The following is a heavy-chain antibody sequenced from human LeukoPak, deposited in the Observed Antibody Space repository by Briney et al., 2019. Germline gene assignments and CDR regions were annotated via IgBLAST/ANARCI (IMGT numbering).Heavy chain of an antibody. CDR2: ISSSDYA. J-gene: IGHJ4*02. CDR3: ARDGSAWSRDY. V-gene: IGHV3-21*01. D-gene: IGHD6-19*01. CDR1: GFIFGPPA. Sequence: GGSLKLSFLASGFIFGPPARTGVGRAPGKGLNGVSTISSSDYASYTESLKGRFTISRDNAKNSVYLQMNSLRVEDTALYYCARDGSAWSRDYWGQGTLVTVSS.